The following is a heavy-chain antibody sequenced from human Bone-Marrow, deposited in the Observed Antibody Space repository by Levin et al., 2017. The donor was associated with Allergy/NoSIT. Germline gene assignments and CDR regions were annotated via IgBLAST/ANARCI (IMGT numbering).Heavy chain of an antibody. CDR2: ISSSGTYI. Sequence: GGSLRLSCAASGFTFSRYNMNWVRQAPGKGLEWVSSISSSGTYIYYADSLKGRFTISRDNAKNSLCLQMNSLRAEDTAVYYCARAHCSSTSCYLFDAFDIWGQGTMVTVSS. D-gene: IGHD2-2*01. V-gene: IGHV3-21*01. J-gene: IGHJ3*02. CDR1: GFTFSRYN. CDR3: ARAHCSSTSCYLFDAFDI.